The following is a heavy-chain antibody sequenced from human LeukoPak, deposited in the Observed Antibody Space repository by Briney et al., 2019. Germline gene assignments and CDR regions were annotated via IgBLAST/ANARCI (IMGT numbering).Heavy chain of an antibody. V-gene: IGHV3-48*03. CDR2: ISSSGSTI. Sequence: GGSLRLXCAASGFTCSSYEMNWVRQAPGKGLESVSYISSSGSTIYYADSVKGRFTISRDNAKNSLYLQMNSLRAEDTAVYYCARNRDGYNYGFDYWGQGTLVTVSS. J-gene: IGHJ4*02. CDR3: ARNRDGYNYGFDY. CDR1: GFTCSSYE. D-gene: IGHD5-24*01.